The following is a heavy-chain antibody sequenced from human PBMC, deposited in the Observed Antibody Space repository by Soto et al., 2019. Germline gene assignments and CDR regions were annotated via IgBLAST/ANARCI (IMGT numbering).Heavy chain of an antibody. CDR3: ANGGGAHRPFDY. CDR1: ETTFRSYD. Sequence: PGGSLRLSCAASETTFRSYDMSWVRQAPGKGLEWVSVITGTGGSTYYEDSVKGRFTISRDSSKNTPHLQMNSLRAEDTAVYFCANGGGAHRPFDYWGQGTLVTVSS. V-gene: IGHV3-23*01. J-gene: IGHJ4*02. CDR2: ITGTGGST. D-gene: IGHD1-26*01.